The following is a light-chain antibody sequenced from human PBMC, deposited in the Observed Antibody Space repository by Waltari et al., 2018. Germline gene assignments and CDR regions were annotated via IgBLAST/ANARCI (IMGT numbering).Light chain of an antibody. V-gene: IGLV2-8*01. CDR3: CSYAGSNYFYV. Sequence: QSALTQPPSASGSPGQSVTISCAGTRNDVGGYNFVSWYQQPPGKAPKLMIFEVNQRPSGVPDRFSGSKSGNTASLTVSGLQAEDEADYYCCSYAGSNYFYVFGTGTKVTVL. J-gene: IGLJ1*01. CDR2: EVN. CDR1: RNDVGGYNF.